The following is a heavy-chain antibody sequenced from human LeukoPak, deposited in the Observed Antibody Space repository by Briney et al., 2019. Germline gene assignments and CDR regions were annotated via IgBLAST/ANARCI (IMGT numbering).Heavy chain of an antibody. D-gene: IGHD1-26*01. CDR2: ISGSGDVT. Sequence: RGSLRLSCAASGFTFSTYAMSWVRQAPGKGLEWVSCISGSGDVTSYADSVKGRFTISRDTSKNTLYLQMNSLRADDTAVYYCAKTTGGTYKGFFDYGGQGTLLGVSS. V-gene: IGHV3-23*01. CDR3: AKTTGGTYKGFFDY. J-gene: IGHJ4*02. CDR1: GFTFSTYA.